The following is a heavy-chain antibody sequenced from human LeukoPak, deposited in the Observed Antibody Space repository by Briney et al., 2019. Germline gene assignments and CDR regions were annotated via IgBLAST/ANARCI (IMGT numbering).Heavy chain of an antibody. CDR2: INSDESST. V-gene: IGHV3-74*01. CDR1: GFTFSSYA. CDR3: AKDLIYSTGVAGRDAFDI. D-gene: IGHD6-19*01. J-gene: IGHJ3*02. Sequence: GGSLRLSCAASGFTFSSYALSWVRQAPGRGLVWVSRINSDESSTSYADSVKGRFTISRDNAKNTLYLQMNSLRAEDTAVYYCAKDLIYSTGVAGRDAFDIWGQGTMVTVSS.